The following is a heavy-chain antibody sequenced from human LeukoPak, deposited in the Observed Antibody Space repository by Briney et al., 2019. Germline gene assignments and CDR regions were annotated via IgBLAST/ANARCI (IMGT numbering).Heavy chain of an antibody. CDR2: INPSGGST. CDR1: GGTFSSYA. Sequence: ASVKVSCKASGGTFSSYAISWVRQAPGQGLEWMGIINPSGGSTSYAQKFQGRVTMTRDMSTSTVYMELSSLRSEDTAVYYCARTGDYYDSSGYRCWFDPWGQGTLVTVSS. J-gene: IGHJ5*02. V-gene: IGHV1-46*01. D-gene: IGHD3-22*01. CDR3: ARTGDYYDSSGYRCWFDP.